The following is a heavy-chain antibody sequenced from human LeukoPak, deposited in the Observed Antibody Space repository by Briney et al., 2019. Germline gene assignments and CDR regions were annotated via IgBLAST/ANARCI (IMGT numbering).Heavy chain of an antibody. J-gene: IGHJ4*02. D-gene: IGHD4-17*01. CDR1: GGSFSGYY. Sequence: PSETLSLTCAVYGGSFSGYYWSWIRQPPGKGLEWIGEINHSGSTNYNPSLKSRVTISVDTSKNQFSLKLSSVTAADTAVYYCARGYGDYVASYFDYWGQGTLVTVSS. V-gene: IGHV4-34*01. CDR3: ARGYGDYVASYFDY. CDR2: INHSGST.